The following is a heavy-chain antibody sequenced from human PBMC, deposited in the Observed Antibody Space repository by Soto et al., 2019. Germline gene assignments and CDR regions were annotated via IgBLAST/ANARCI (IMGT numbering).Heavy chain of an antibody. CDR3: ARKVQVVVAATVWFDP. Sequence: PGDSLTISCKGSGYSFTSYWISWVRQMPGKGLWWMGRIDPSDAYTNYSPSFQGHVTISAEKSISTAYLQWSSRRPPDPAMFYCARKVQVVVAATVWFDPGGKGTRVT. CDR2: IDPSDAYT. J-gene: IGHJ5*02. CDR1: GYSFTSYW. V-gene: IGHV5-10-1*01. D-gene: IGHD2-15*01.